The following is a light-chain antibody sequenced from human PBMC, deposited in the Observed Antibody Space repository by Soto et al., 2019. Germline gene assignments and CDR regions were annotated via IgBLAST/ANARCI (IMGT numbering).Light chain of an antibody. CDR2: GAS. V-gene: IGKV3-15*01. CDR1: QSVSSN. CDR3: QQYNNWPLT. J-gene: IGKJ4*01. Sequence: EIVMTQSPATLSVSPGERATLSCRASQSVSSNLAWYQRKPGQAPRLLIYGASTRATGIPARFSGSGSGTEFTLTISSLQSEDFAVYYGQQYNNWPLTFGGGTKVEIK.